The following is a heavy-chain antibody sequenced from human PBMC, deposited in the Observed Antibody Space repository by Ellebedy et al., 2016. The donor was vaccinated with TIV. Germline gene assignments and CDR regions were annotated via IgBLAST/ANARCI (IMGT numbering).Heavy chain of an antibody. CDR1: GFTFSYYY. Sequence: GESLKISCAASGFTFSYYYMSWIRQAPGKGLEWVSYISSSGSTIYYADSVKGRFTISRDNAKNSLYLQMNSLRAEDTAVYYCAREGIVVVPAAIYYYYGMDVWGQGTTVTVSS. CDR3: AREGIVVVPAAIYYYYGMDV. CDR2: ISSSGSTI. D-gene: IGHD2-2*01. J-gene: IGHJ6*02. V-gene: IGHV3-11*04.